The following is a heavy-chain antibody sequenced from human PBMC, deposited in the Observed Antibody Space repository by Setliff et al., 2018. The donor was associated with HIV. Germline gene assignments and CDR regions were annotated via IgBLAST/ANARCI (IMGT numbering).Heavy chain of an antibody. J-gene: IGHJ3*02. CDR1: GYTFTSYG. V-gene: IGHV1-18*01. Sequence: ASVKVSCKASGYTFTSYGISWVRQAPGQGLEWMGWISAYNGNTNYAQKLQGRVTMTTDTSTSTAYMELRSLRSDDTAVYYCARPYNFWSGFPDAFDIWGQGTMVTVSS. CDR3: ARPYNFWSGFPDAFDI. D-gene: IGHD3-3*01. CDR2: ISAYNGNT.